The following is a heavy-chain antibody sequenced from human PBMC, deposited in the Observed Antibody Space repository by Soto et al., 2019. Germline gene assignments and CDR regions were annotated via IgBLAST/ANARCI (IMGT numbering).Heavy chain of an antibody. CDR3: AKDRMGIAPRLLDY. D-gene: IGHD6-6*01. CDR1: GFTFSSYA. V-gene: IGHV3-23*01. Sequence: EVQLLESGGGLVQPGGSLRLSCAASGFTFSSYAMSWVRQAPGKGLEWVSAISGSGATTYHADSVKGRFTISRDNSKNTLYLQMNSRRAEDTAVYYCAKDRMGIAPRLLDYWGQGTLVTVSS. CDR2: ISGSGATT. J-gene: IGHJ4*02.